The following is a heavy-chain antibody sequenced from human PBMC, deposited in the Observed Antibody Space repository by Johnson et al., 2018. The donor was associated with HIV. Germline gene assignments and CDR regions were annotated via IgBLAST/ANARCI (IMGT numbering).Heavy chain of an antibody. D-gene: IGHD1-26*01. J-gene: IGHJ3*02. Sequence: QVQLVESGGGVVQPGGSLRLSCAASGFTFNNYGMHWVRQAPGKGLEWVAFIRYDGSNKNYADSVRGRITISRDNSKNTLYLQMNSLRAEDTAVYYCAKDRLVGATGDAFDIWGQGTRVTVSS. V-gene: IGHV3-30*02. CDR1: GFTFNNYG. CDR2: IRYDGSNK. CDR3: AKDRLVGATGDAFDI.